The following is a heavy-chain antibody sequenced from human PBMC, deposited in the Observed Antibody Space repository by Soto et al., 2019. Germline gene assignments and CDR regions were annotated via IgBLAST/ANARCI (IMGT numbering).Heavy chain of an antibody. CDR1: GFTNSSCA. CDR3: AKSRIRAGDYYYYMDV. D-gene: IGHD2-15*01. V-gene: IGHV3-23*01. Sequence: GGSLRHSCGASGFTNSSCAMSCVSQAPGKGLEWVSAISGSGGSTYYADSVKGRFTISRDNSKNTLYLQMNSLRAEDTAVYYCAKSRIRAGDYYYYMDVWGKGTTDPVSS. J-gene: IGHJ6*03. CDR2: ISGSGGST.